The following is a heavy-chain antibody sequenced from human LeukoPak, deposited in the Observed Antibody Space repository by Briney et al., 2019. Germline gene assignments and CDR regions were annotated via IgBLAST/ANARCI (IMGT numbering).Heavy chain of an antibody. V-gene: IGHV4-31*11. D-gene: IGHD2-15*01. J-gene: IGHJ6*04. CDR2: IYYSGST. CDR3: ARVVVVADYYYYGMDV. CDR1: GGSFSGYY. Sequence: PSETLSLTCAVYGGSFSGYYWSWIRQHPGKGLEWIGYIYYSGSTYYNPSLKSRVTISVDTSKNQFSLKLSSVTAADTAVYYCARVVVVADYYYYGMDVWGKGTTVTVSS.